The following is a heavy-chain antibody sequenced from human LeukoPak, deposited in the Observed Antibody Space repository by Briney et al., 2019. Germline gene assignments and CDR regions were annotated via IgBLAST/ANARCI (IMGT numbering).Heavy chain of an antibody. CDR3: ARRPGDYSPFDY. D-gene: IGHD4-17*01. J-gene: IGHJ4*02. V-gene: IGHV4-59*01. Sequence: SETLSLTCTVSGGSISSYYWSWIRQPPGKGLEWIGYIYYSGSTNYNPSLKSRVTISVDTSKNQSSLKLSSVTAADTAVYYCARRPGDYSPFDYWGQGTLVTVSS. CDR2: IYYSGST. CDR1: GGSISSYY.